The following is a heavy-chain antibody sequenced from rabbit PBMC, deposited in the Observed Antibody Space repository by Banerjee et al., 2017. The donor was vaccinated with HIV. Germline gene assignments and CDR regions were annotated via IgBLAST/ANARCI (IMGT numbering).Heavy chain of an antibody. CDR2: IDTGSGRT. J-gene: IGHJ4*01. D-gene: IGHD4-1*01. CDR1: GFSFSSSYW. CDR3: ARDLAGVIGWNFNL. Sequence: QEQLEESGGDLVKPEGSLTLTCTASGFSFSSSYWICWVRQAPGKGLEWIACIDTGSGRTYYASWVNGRFTISRRNSLNTADLQMTSLTAADTATYLCARDLAGVIGWNFNLWGPGTLVTVS. V-gene: IGHV1S43*01.